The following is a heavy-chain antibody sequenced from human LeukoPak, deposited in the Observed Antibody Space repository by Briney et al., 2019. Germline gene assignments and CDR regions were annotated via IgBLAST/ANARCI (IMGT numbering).Heavy chain of an antibody. V-gene: IGHV5-51*01. CDR2: IYPGDSDT. CDR1: GYIFSELS. CDR3: ARRDAVAALDAFDI. J-gene: IGHJ3*02. D-gene: IGHD6-19*01. Sequence: KVSCKVSGYIFSELSMHWVRQAPGQGLEWMGIIYPGDSDTRYSPSFQGQVTISADKSISTAYLQWSSLKASDTAMYYCARRDAVAALDAFDIWGQGTMVTVSS.